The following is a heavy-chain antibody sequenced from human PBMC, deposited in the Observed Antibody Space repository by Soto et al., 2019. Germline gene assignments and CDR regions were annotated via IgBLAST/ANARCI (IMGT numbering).Heavy chain of an antibody. CDR3: AVVSSSDDAFDI. V-gene: IGHV1-69*02. D-gene: IGHD6-6*01. CDR2: MIPILGIA. Sequence: QVQLVQSGAEVKKPGSSVKVSCKASGGTFSSYTISWVRQAPGQGLEGMGRMIPILGIANYAQKFQGRVTITEDKSTSTAYMELSSLRSEDTAVYYCAVVSSSDDAFDIWGQGTMVTVSS. CDR1: GGTFSSYT. J-gene: IGHJ3*02.